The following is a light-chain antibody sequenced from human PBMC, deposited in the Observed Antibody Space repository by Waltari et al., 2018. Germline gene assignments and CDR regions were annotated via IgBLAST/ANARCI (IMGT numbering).Light chain of an antibody. J-gene: IGLJ1*01. V-gene: IGLV2-23*03. CDR3: CSYAGGSTFV. CDR1: RSDVGGYNL. CDR2: EGV. Sequence: QSALTQPASVSGSPGQSITISCTGTRSDVGGYNLVSWYQQHPNKATKLIIYEGVKRPLGGSNRFSGSKSGNTASRTISGLQGEDEADYYCCSYAGGSTFVFGTGTEVTVL.